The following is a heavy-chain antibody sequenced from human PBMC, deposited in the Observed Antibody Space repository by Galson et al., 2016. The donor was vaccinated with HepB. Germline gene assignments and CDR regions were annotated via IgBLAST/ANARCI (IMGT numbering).Heavy chain of an antibody. J-gene: IGHJ4*03. CDR2: IYYVGNT. Sequence: TLSLTCTVSGGSISSTSHYWGWIRQPPGKGLEWTGTIYYVGNTYYNPSLKSRVTISVDTSKKQFSLNLSSVTAADTAVYYCARDSEPGKYGSGSGSFDYWGQGTTVTVSS. V-gene: IGHV4-39*07. CDR1: GGSISSTSHY. CDR3: ARDSEPGKYGSGSGSFDY. D-gene: IGHD3-10*01.